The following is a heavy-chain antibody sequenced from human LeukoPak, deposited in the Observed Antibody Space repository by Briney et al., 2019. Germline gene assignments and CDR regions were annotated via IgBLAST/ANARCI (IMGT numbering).Heavy chain of an antibody. Sequence: GGSLRLSCAASGFTLSNAWMNWVRQAPGKGLEWLSYIPYDGSKEYYADSVKGRFTIFRDNSKNTLVLQMNSLRPEDTAVYYCAKDWNYYGSGSYYDSWGYWGQGTLVTVSS. CDR1: GFTLSNAW. D-gene: IGHD3-10*01. V-gene: IGHV3-30*02. CDR2: IPYDGSKE. J-gene: IGHJ4*02. CDR3: AKDWNYYGSGSYYDSWGY.